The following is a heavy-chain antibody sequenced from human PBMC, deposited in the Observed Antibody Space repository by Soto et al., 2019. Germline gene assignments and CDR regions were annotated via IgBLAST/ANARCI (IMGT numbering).Heavy chain of an antibody. J-gene: IGHJ4*02. CDR3: ARESTPHLGDCMDGICYNDY. D-gene: IGHD2-8*01. Sequence: QPRGSLRLPCAASNFTFSNYAMRWVRQIPGKGLEWVSAISSSGDSTYYADSVQGRFTISRDNSKNTLYLQMNSLSAEDTAVYYRARESTPHLGDCMDGICYNDYWGQGTVVTVSS. V-gene: IGHV3-23*01. CDR2: ISSSGDST. CDR1: NFTFSNYA.